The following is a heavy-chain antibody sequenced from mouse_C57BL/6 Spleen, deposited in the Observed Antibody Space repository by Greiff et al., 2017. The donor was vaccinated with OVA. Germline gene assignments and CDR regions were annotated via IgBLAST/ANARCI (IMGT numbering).Heavy chain of an antibody. CDR3: ARCPYYYGSRGAMDY. CDR1: GYTFTSYW. D-gene: IGHD1-1*01. CDR2: IDPSDSET. Sequence: QVQLQQPGAELVRPGSSVKLSCKASGYTFTSYWMHWVKQRPIQGLEWIGNIDPSDSETHYNQKFKDKATVTVDKSSSTAYMQLSSLTSEDSAVYCCARCPYYYGSRGAMDYWGQGTSVTVSS. V-gene: IGHV1-52*01. J-gene: IGHJ4*01.